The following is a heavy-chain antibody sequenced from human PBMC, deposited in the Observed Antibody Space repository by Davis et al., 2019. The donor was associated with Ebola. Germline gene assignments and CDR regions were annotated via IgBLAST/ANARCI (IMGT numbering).Heavy chain of an antibody. V-gene: IGHV3-30*18. CDR2: MSYHGSHT. CDR1: AFSFGIYG. CDR3: AKEYCPNSGPYCTYFEV. J-gene: IGHJ4*02. Sequence: PGGSLRLSCEAFAFSFGIYGMHWVRQAPGKGLEWVASMSYHGSHTSYIDSVRGRFTISRDNSKNTLYLHMNSLRAEDTAVYFCAKEYCPNSGPYCTYFEVWGQGTQVTVPS. D-gene: IGHD3-10*01.